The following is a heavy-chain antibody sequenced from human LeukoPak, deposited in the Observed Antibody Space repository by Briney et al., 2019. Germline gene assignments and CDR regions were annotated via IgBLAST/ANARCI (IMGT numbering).Heavy chain of an antibody. V-gene: IGHV1-18*01. CDR3: ARAGGQWELLRDFDY. Sequence: ASVKVSCKASGYTFTSYGMRWVRQAPGQGLEWMGWTSAYNGNTNYAQKLQGRVTMTTDTSPSTAYMEQRSLRSDDTAVYYCARAGGQWELLRDFDYWGQGTLVTVSS. J-gene: IGHJ4*02. CDR2: TSAYNGNT. D-gene: IGHD1-26*01. CDR1: GYTFTSYG.